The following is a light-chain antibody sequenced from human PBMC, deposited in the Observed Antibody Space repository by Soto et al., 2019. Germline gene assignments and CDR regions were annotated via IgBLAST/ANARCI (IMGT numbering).Light chain of an antibody. CDR2: GAS. CDR1: QSVSSNY. Sequence: EIVLTQSPGTLSLSPGERGTLSCRASQSVSSNYLAWYQQKPGQAPRLLIYGASSRATGIPDRFSGSGSGTDFTLTISRLEPDDFALYYCQQYGSSPLTFGGGTKVDIK. CDR3: QQYGSSPLT. V-gene: IGKV3-20*01. J-gene: IGKJ4*01.